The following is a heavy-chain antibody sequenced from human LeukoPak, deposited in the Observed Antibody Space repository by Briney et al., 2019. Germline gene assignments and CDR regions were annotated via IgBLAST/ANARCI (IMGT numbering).Heavy chain of an antibody. V-gene: IGHV3-21*01. CDR2: ISSSSSYI. D-gene: IGHD3-3*01. CDR1: GFTFSSYS. J-gene: IGHJ4*02. Sequence: GGSLRLSCAASGFTFSSYSMNWVRQAPGKGLEWVSSISSSSSYIYYADSVKGRFTISRDNAKNSLYLQMNSLRAEDTAVYYCARRAIFGVVTKAHDYWGQGTLVTVSS. CDR3: ARRAIFGVVTKAHDY.